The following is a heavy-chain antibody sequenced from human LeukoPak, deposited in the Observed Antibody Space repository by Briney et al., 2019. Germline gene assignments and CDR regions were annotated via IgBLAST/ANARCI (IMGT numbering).Heavy chain of an antibody. J-gene: IGHJ4*02. CDR2: ISGSGGST. Sequence: QPGGSLRLSCAASGFTFSSYAMSWVRQAPGKGLEWVSAISGSGGSTYYADSVKGRLTISRDNSKNTLYLQMNSLRAEDTAVYYCAKNTAMVRDNFDYWGQGTLVTVSS. CDR1: GFTFSSYA. D-gene: IGHD5-18*01. CDR3: AKNTAMVRDNFDY. V-gene: IGHV3-23*01.